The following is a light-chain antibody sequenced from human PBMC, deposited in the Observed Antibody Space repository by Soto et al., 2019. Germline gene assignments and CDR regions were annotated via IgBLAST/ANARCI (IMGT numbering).Light chain of an antibody. V-gene: IGLV2-23*02. CDR1: SGDVGGYNL. CDR2: EVT. Sequence: QSALTQPASVSGSPGQSITIPCTGTSGDVGGYNLVSWYQQHPGKAPKLMIYEVTERPSGVSNRFSGSKSGKTASLTISGLQPDDEADYYCCSYAGNSEVFGTGTKLTVL. CDR3: CSYAGNSEV. J-gene: IGLJ1*01.